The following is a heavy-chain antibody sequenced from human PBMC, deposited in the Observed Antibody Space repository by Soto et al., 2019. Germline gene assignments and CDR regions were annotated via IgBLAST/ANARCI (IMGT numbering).Heavy chain of an antibody. CDR3: AIVTAVAGY. J-gene: IGHJ4*02. D-gene: IGHD2-15*01. CDR2: IYYSGST. V-gene: IGHV4-59*01. Sequence: SETLSLTCTVSGDSIRNYYWSWIRQPPGKGLEWIGYIYYSGSTDYNPSLKSRVTISVDTSKNQFSLKLTSVTAADTAVYYCAIVTAVAGYWGQGTLVTVSS. CDR1: GDSIRNYY.